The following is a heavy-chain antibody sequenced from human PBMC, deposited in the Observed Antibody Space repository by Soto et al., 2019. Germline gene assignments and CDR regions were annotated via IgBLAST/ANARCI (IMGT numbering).Heavy chain of an antibody. CDR2: ISGSGDST. Sequence: PGGSPRLSCAASGFTFNSYAMSWVRPAPGKGLEWVSGISGSGDSTYYADSVKGRFTVSRDNSKNTLYLQMSSLRAEDTAVYYCAKVKRGYTSGYELYWGQGTLVTVSS. D-gene: IGHD5-18*01. CDR3: AKVKRGYTSGYELY. CDR1: GFTFNSYA. V-gene: IGHV3-23*01. J-gene: IGHJ4*02.